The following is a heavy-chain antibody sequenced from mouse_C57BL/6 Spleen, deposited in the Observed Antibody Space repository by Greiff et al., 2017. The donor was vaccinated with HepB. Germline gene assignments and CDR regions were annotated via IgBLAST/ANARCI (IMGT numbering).Heavy chain of an antibody. J-gene: IGHJ2*01. D-gene: IGHD1-1*01. Sequence: QVQLKQPGPELVKPGASVKISCKASGYAFSSSWMNWVKQSPGKGLEWIGRIYPGDGDTNYNGKFKGKATLTADKSSSTAYMQISSLTSEDSAIYFCARGYYGTYFDYWGQGTTLTVSS. CDR1: GYAFSSSW. CDR3: ARGYYGTYFDY. CDR2: IYPGDGDT. V-gene: IGHV1-82*01.